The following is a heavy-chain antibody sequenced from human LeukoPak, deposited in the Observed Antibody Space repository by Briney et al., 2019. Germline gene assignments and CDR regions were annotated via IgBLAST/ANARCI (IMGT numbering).Heavy chain of an antibody. Sequence: GGSLRLSCAASGFTFSSYSMNWVRQAPGKGLEWVSSISSSSSYIYYADSVKGRFTISRDNAKNSLYLQMYSLRAEDTAVYYCARGWSSGSYSPQNYFDYWGQGTLVTVSS. V-gene: IGHV3-21*01. CDR1: GFTFSSYS. CDR2: ISSSSSYI. CDR3: ARGWSSGSYSPQNYFDY. D-gene: IGHD1-26*01. J-gene: IGHJ4*02.